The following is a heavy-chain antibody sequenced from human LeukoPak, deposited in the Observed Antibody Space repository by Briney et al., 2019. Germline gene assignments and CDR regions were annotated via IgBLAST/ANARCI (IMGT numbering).Heavy chain of an antibody. J-gene: IGHJ4*02. D-gene: IGHD6-13*01. CDR1: GGSFSGYY. V-gene: IGHV4-34*01. Sequence: SETLSLTCAVYGGSFSGYYWTWIRQAPGKGLEWIGEIDHSGSTNYNPSLKSRVALSVDTSKNQFSLRLTSVTGADTAVYYCARSLSHSSSWRHKFDYWGQGTLVTVSS. CDR3: ARSLSHSSSWRHKFDY. CDR2: IDHSGST.